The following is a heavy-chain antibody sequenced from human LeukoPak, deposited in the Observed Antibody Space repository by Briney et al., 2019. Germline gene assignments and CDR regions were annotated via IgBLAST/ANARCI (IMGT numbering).Heavy chain of an antibody. CDR1: ELHSSGNG. D-gene: IGHD3-22*01. CDR2: MRPDGNRK. V-gene: IGHV3-33*04. J-gene: IGHJ4*02. CDR3: ARDSDVSGHYSYFDY. Sequence: GRSLRHSSQATELHSSGNGLHQVRHNPGTELEWVAVMRPDGNRKYYTDSEKGRITTSRDNSKNTLYLQMDSLRVEDTAVYYCARDSDVSGHYSYFDYWGQGPRVTVSS.